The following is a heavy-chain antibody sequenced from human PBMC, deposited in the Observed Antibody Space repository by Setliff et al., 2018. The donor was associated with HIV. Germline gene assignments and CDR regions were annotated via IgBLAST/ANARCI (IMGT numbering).Heavy chain of an antibody. D-gene: IGHD6-25*01. CDR1: GDSMSTYY. CDR2: IHNSGNT. CDR3: ARGYSSAFFHEFFDY. J-gene: IGHJ4*02. V-gene: IGHV4-4*07. Sequence: SETLSLTCSLSGDSMSTYYWSWIRQTAGKGLEWIGRIHNSGNTNYNPSFISRVSMSVDTSKSQFSLKLRSVTAADTAVYFCARGYSSAFFHEFFDYWGQGTLVTVSS.